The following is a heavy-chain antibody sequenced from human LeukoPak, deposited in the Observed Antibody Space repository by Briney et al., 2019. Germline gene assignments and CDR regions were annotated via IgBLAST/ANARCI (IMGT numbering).Heavy chain of an antibody. CDR3: AKDFVRRFDP. CDR1: GFMFSSYY. CDR2: IGDSGGSS. Sequence: GGSLRLSCAASGFMFSSYYMSWVRQAPGKGLEWVSSIGDSGGSSYYADSVKGRFTISRDNSRNTLYLQMNSLRAEDTAVYYCAKDFVRRFDPWGQGTLVTVSS. V-gene: IGHV3-23*01. J-gene: IGHJ5*02.